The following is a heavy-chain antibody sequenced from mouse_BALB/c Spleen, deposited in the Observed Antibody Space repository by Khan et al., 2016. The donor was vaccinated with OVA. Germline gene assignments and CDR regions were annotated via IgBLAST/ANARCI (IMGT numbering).Heavy chain of an antibody. Sequence: QMQLEESGPGLVAPSQSLSITCTISGFSLTNYGVHWIRQPPGKGLEWLVVIWSDGSTTYNSALKSRLTIPKDNSKSQVFLQMNSLQTDDTAIYFGARQPYYHYNIMDYWGQGTSVTVSS. J-gene: IGHJ4*01. CDR3: ARQPYYHYNIMDY. D-gene: IGHD2-10*01. CDR1: GFSLTNYG. CDR2: IWSDGST. V-gene: IGHV2-6-1*01.